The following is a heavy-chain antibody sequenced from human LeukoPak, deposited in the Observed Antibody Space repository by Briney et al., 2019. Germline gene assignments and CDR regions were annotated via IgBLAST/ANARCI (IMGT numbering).Heavy chain of an antibody. J-gene: IGHJ4*02. CDR1: RFTFSSYA. CDR2: ISGSGGAT. D-gene: IGHD3-10*01. Sequence: PGGSLRLSCAASRFTFSSYAMNWVRQAPGTGLEWVSAISGSGGATYYADSVKGRFTMSRDNSKNTLYLQMNSLRAEDTAVYYCAKGAYYHGSGRYFDYWGQGTLVTVSS. CDR3: AKGAYYHGSGRYFDY. V-gene: IGHV3-23*01.